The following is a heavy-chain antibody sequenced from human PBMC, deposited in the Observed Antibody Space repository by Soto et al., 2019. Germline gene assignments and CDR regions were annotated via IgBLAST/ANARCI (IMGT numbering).Heavy chain of an antibody. D-gene: IGHD3-22*01. CDR3: ARDMGGYYFEPNDY. V-gene: IGHV1-18*01. CDR2: ITANNVNA. Sequence: ASVKVSCKTSGYTFTSYGISWVRQAPGQGLERMGWITANNVNANYAQKFQGRVTMTTDTSTATAYMELRSLRSDDTAVYYCARDMGGYYFEPNDYWGQGTLVTVS. CDR1: GYTFTSYG. J-gene: IGHJ4*02.